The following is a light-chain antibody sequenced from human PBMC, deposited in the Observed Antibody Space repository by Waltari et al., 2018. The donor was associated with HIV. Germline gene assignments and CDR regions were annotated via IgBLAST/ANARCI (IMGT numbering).Light chain of an antibody. CDR3: LQHNSYPPYT. CDR1: QGIRKD. Sequence: DIQMTHSPSSLSASVGDRVTITCRASQGIRKDLGWYQQKPGQAPKRLIYAASTLQSAVPPRFSGSGSATEFTLTISSRQPEDFATDYCLQHNSYPPYTFGQGTKLEIK. V-gene: IGKV1-17*01. CDR2: AAS. J-gene: IGKJ2*01.